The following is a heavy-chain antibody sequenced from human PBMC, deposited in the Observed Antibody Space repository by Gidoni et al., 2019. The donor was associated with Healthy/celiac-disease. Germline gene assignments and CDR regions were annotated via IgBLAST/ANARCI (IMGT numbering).Heavy chain of an antibody. V-gene: IGHV3-21*01. J-gene: IGHJ4*02. CDR2: ISSSSSYI. Sequence: EVQLVESGGGLVKPGGSLRLSCAASGFTFSSYSMNWFRQAPGKGLEWVSSISSSSSYIYYADSVKGRFTISRDNAKNSLYLQMNSLRAEDTAVYYCARRGEWFGDSGYWGQGTLVTVSS. CDR3: ARRGEWFGDSGY. D-gene: IGHD3-10*01. CDR1: GFTFSSYS.